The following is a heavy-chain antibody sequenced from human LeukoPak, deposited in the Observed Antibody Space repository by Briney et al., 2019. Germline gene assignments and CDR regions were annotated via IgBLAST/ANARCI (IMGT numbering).Heavy chain of an antibody. V-gene: IGHV4-34*01. CDR1: GGSISSYY. CDR3: ARGPTMVRGVIPYYFDY. D-gene: IGHD3-10*01. CDR2: INHSGST. Sequence: SETLSLTCTVSGGSISSYYWSWIRQPPGKGLEWIGEINHSGSTNYNPSLKSRVTISVDTSKNQFSLKLSSVTAADTAVYYCARGPTMVRGVIPYYFDYWGQGTLVTVSS. J-gene: IGHJ4*02.